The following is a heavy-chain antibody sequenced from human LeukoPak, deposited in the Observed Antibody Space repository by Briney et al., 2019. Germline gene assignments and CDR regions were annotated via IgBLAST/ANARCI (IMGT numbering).Heavy chain of an antibody. V-gene: IGHV4-31*03. CDR3: ARYTYGSMIDY. Sequence: KPSETLSLTCTVSGGSISSGGYYWSWIRQHPGKGLEWIGYIYYSGSTYYNPSLKSRVTLSVDTSKNQFSLKLSSVTAADTAVYYCARYTYGSMIDYWGQGTLVTVSP. D-gene: IGHD5-18*01. J-gene: IGHJ4*02. CDR1: GGSISSGGYY. CDR2: IYYSGST.